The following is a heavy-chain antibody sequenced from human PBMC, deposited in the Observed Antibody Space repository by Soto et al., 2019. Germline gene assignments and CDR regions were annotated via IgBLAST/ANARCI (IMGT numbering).Heavy chain of an antibody. D-gene: IGHD2-2*01. CDR3: ARNRGHCSSTSCYFWFAA. V-gene: IGHV4-31*03. CDR2: TYYSGST. J-gene: IGHJ5*02. CDR1: GGSISSGGYY. Sequence: PSETLSLTCTVSGGSISSGGYYWSWIRQHPGKGLEWIGYTYYSGSTYYNPSLKSRVIMSVDTSKNQFSLKLSSVTAADTAVYYCARNRGHCSSTSCYFWFAAWGQGTLVTVSS.